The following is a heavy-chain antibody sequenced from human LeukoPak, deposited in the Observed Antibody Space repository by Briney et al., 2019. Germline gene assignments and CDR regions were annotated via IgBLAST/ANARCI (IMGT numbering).Heavy chain of an antibody. CDR2: ISYDGSNK. CDR3: AKESPSNHYDSSGLDY. Sequence: GRSLRLSCAASGFTFSSYGMHWVRQAPGKGLEWVAVISYDGSNKYYADSVNGRFTISRDNSKNTLYLQMNSLRAEDTAVYYCAKESPSNHYDSSGLDYWGQGTLVTVSS. D-gene: IGHD3-22*01. V-gene: IGHV3-30*18. CDR1: GFTFSSYG. J-gene: IGHJ4*02.